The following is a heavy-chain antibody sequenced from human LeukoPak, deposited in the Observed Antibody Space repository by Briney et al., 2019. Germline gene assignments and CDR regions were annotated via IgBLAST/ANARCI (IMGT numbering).Heavy chain of an antibody. CDR1: GFTFSSYS. J-gene: IGHJ4*02. Sequence: GGSLRLSCAASGFTFSSYSMNWVRQAPGKGLEWVSSISSSSSYIYYADSVKGRFTFSRDNAKNSLFLQMNSLRADDTAVYYCAKDRAQTPLKYWGQGTLVTVSS. D-gene: IGHD2-15*01. V-gene: IGHV3-21*04. CDR3: AKDRAQTPLKY. CDR2: ISSSSSYI.